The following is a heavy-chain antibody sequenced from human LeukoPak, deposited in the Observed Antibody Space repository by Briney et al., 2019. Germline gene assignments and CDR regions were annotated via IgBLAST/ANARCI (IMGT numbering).Heavy chain of an antibody. V-gene: IGHV1-69*05. CDR2: IIPIFGTA. CDR1: GGTFSSYV. D-gene: IGHD5-24*01. CDR3: ARDRVEMATIAFAFDI. J-gene: IGHJ3*02. Sequence: SVKVSCKASGGTFSSYVISWVRQAPGQGLEWMGGIIPIFGTANYAQKFQGRVTITTDESTSTAYMELSSLRSEDTAVYYCARDRVEMATIAFAFDIWGQGTMVTVSS.